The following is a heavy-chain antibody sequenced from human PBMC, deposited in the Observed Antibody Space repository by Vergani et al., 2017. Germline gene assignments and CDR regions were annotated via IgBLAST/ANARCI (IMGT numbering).Heavy chain of an antibody. CDR1: GYSFTSYW. Sequence: EVQLVQSGAEAKKPGESLKISCKGSGYSFTSYWIGWVRQMPGKGLEWMGIIYPGDSDTRYSPSFQGQVTISADKSISTAYLQWSSLKASDTAMYYCARHYFSRAITIFGAIGPNFDYWGQGTLVTVSS. D-gene: IGHD3-3*01. V-gene: IGHV5-51*01. J-gene: IGHJ4*02. CDR3: ARHYFSRAITIFGAIGPNFDY. CDR2: IYPGDSDT.